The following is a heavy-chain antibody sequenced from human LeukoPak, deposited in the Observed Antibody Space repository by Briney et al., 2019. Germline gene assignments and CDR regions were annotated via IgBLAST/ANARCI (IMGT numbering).Heavy chain of an antibody. CDR1: GFTFSSYA. CDR2: ISGSGGST. J-gene: IGHJ4*02. D-gene: IGHD5-12*01. CDR3: AKAPTWTYDYFDY. Sequence: PGGSLRLSCAASGFTFSSYAMSWVRQAQGKGLEWVSAISGSGGSTYYADSVKGRFTISRDNSKNTLYLQMNSLRAEDTAVHYCAKAPTWTYDYFDYWGQGTLVTVSS. V-gene: IGHV3-23*01.